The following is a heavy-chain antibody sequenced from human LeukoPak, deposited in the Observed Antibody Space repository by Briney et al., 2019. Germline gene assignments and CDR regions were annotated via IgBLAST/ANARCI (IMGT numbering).Heavy chain of an antibody. D-gene: IGHD6-19*01. V-gene: IGHV3-30*03. J-gene: IGHJ4*02. Sequence: PGGSLRLSCAASGFTFSRYGMHWVRQAPGKGLEWVAVISYDGSSKYYADSVEGRFTISRDNSKNTLYLQMNSLRAEDTAVYYCASRAIAVANARGQGTLVTVSS. CDR3: ASRAIAVANA. CDR2: ISYDGSSK. CDR1: GFTFSRYG.